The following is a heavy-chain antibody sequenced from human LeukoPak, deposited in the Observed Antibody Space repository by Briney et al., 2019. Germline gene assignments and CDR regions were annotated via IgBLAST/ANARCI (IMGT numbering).Heavy chain of an antibody. Sequence: SETLSLTCTVSGGSISSSSYYWGWIRQPPGKGLEWIGSIYYSGSTYYNPSLKSRVTISVDTSKNQFSLKLSSVTAADTAVYYCASSIAVAGTDYWGQGTLVTVAS. V-gene: IGHV4-39*01. CDR3: ASSIAVAGTDY. J-gene: IGHJ4*02. CDR2: IYYSGST. D-gene: IGHD6-19*01. CDR1: GGSISSSSYY.